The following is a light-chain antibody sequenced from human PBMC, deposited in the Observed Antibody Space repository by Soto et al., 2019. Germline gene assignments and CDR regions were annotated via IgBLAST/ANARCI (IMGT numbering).Light chain of an antibody. J-gene: IGKJ4*01. CDR2: DAS. CDR3: QQHINRLS. Sequence: LVLTQSPATLSLSPGERATLSCRASQSVSNYLAWYQQKPGQAPRLLIHDASTRATGIPARFSGSGSGTDFTLTITTLEPEDFAVYYCQQHINRLSFGGGTKVDIK. V-gene: IGKV3-11*01. CDR1: QSVSNY.